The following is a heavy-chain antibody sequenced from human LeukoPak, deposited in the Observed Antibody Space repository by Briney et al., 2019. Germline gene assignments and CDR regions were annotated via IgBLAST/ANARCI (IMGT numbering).Heavy chain of an antibody. J-gene: IGHJ4*02. D-gene: IGHD1-26*01. Sequence: GGSLRLSCLTSGFTLGTNAMSWVRQAPGKGLEWISGISGSGASTYYADSVKGRFTISRDDSRNTLYLQMNSLRGGDTAVYYCAKDVGKWESLHFFDYWGQGALVTVSS. CDR1: GFTLGTNA. CDR2: ISGSGAST. V-gene: IGHV3-23*01. CDR3: AKDVGKWESLHFFDY.